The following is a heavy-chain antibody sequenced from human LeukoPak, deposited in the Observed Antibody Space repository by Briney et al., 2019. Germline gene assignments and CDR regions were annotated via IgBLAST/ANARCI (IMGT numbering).Heavy chain of an antibody. CDR2: ISAYNGNT. V-gene: IGHV1-18*01. D-gene: IGHD3-22*01. Sequence: ASVKVSCKASGGTSSSYAISWVRQAPGQGLEWMGWISAYNGNTNYAQKLQGRVTMTTDTSTSTAYMELRSLRSDDTAVYYCARESRCYYDSSGYRNFDYWGQGTLVTVSS. CDR3: ARESRCYYDSSGYRNFDY. J-gene: IGHJ4*02. CDR1: GGTSSSYA.